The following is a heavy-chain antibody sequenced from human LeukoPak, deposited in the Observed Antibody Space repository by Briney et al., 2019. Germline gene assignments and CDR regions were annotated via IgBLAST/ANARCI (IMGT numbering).Heavy chain of an antibody. J-gene: IGHJ6*02. Sequence: GGSLRLSCAASGLTFSSNYMSWVRQAPGKGLEWVANIKQDGSEKYYVDSVKGRFTISRDNAKNSLYLQMNSLGAEDTAVYYCARDLVVAGTSFGMDVWGQGTTVTVSS. CDR2: IKQDGSEK. V-gene: IGHV3-7*05. CDR3: ARDLVVAGTSFGMDV. D-gene: IGHD6-19*01. CDR1: GLTFSSNY.